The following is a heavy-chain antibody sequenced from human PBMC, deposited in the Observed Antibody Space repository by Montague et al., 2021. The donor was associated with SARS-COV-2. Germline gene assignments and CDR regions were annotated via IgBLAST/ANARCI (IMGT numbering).Heavy chain of an antibody. CDR3: SRGLPVTTLFYYFGMDV. D-gene: IGHD4-11*01. CDR2: INHYGST. V-gene: IGHV4-34*01. J-gene: IGHJ6*02. Sequence: SETLSLTCAVYGGSFSGNYWCWICHPPRKGLEWIGEINHYGSTNYNPTLKRRVTMSVYTSKSQFSLKLSSVTAADTAVYYCSRGLPVTTLFYYFGMDVWGQGTTVTVSS. CDR1: GGSFSGNY.